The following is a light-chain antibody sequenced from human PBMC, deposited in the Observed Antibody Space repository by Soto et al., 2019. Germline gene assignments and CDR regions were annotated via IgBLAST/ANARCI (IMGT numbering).Light chain of an antibody. J-gene: IGKJ5*01. CDR3: QQRSNWPPIT. CDR1: QSVSSY. Sequence: EIVLTQSPGTLSLSPGERATLSCRASQSVSSYLAWYQQKPGQAPRLLIYDASNRATGIPARFSGSGSGTDFTLIISSLEPEDFAVYYCQQRSNWPPITFGQGTRLEIK. CDR2: DAS. V-gene: IGKV3-11*01.